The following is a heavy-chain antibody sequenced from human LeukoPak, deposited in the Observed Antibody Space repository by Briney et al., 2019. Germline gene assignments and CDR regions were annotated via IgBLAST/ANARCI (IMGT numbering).Heavy chain of an antibody. CDR2: IYYSGST. CDR1: GGSFSSYY. V-gene: IGHV4-39*01. D-gene: IGHD6-6*01. CDR3: ARSVPSSGPDY. Sequence: KASETLSLTCAVYGGSFSSYYWGWIRQPPGKGLEWIGSIYYSGSTYYNPSLKSRVTISVDTSKNQFSLKLSSVTAADTAVYYCARSVPSSGPDYWGQGTLVTVSS. J-gene: IGHJ4*02.